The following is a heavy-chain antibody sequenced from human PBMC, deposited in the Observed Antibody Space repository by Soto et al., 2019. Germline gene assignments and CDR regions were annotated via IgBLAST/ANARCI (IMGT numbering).Heavy chain of an antibody. J-gene: IGHJ4*02. V-gene: IGHV4-30-2*01. CDR1: GGSISSGGYS. CDR3: ARLVVVAPVANV. CDR2: IYHSGST. Sequence: PSETLSLTCAVSGGSISSGGYSWSWMRQPPGKGLEWIRYIYHSGSTYYNPSLKSRVTISVDRSKNQFSLKLSSVTAADTAVYFCARLVVVAPVANVWGQGALVTVSS. D-gene: IGHD2-21*01.